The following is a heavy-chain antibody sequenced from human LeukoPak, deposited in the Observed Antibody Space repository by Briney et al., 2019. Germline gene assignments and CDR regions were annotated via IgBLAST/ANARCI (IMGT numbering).Heavy chain of an antibody. CDR3: ARNAPTALSRYFDL. CDR1: EFTFRGYS. Sequence: GGSLRLSCAASEFTFRGYSMNWVRQAPGKGLEWVSYISSSSSTIHYADSVKGRFTVSRDNARNSLYLQMNSLRAEDTAVYYCARNAPTALSRYFDLWGRGTLVTVSS. CDR2: ISSSSSTI. V-gene: IGHV3-48*01. J-gene: IGHJ2*01. D-gene: IGHD2-21*02.